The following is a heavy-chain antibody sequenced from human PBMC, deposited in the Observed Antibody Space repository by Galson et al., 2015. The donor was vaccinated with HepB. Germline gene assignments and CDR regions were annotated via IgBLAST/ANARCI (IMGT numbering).Heavy chain of an antibody. D-gene: IGHD2-2*01. Sequence: QSGAEVKKPGESLRISCKGSGYSFTSYWISWVRQMPGKGLEWMGRIDPSDSYTNYSPSFQGHVTISADKSISTAYLQWSSLKASDTAMYYCARHPIHDIVVVPACAVLGAFDLWGQGTMVTVSS. V-gene: IGHV5-10-1*01. CDR2: IDPSDSYT. CDR3: ARHPIHDIVVVPACAVLGAFDL. J-gene: IGHJ3*01. CDR1: GYSFTSYW.